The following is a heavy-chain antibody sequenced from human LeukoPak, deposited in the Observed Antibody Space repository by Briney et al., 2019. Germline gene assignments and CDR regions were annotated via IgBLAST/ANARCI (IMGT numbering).Heavy chain of an antibody. CDR1: GFTFTSYG. D-gene: IGHD4-23*01. J-gene: IGHJ3*02. CDR3: ARDYGGNSVGDAFDI. V-gene: IGHV1-18*01. CDR2: ISAYNDNT. Sequence: GASVKVSCKASGFTFTSYGISWVRQAPGQGLEWMGWISAYNDNTSYAQKVQGRVTMTTDTSTSTAYMELRSLRSDDTAVYYCARDYGGNSVGDAFDIWGQGTMVTVSS.